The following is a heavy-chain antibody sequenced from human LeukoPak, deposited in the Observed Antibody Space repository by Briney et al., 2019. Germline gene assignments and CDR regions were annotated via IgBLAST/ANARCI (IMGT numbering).Heavy chain of an antibody. Sequence: SETLSLTCAVYGGSFSGYYWSWIRQPPGKGLEWLGEINHSGSTNYNPSLKSRVTISVDTSKNQFSLKLTSVTAADTAVYYCARRGEQVYPNWFDPWGQGTLVTVSS. CDR2: INHSGST. V-gene: IGHV4-34*01. D-gene: IGHD1-26*01. J-gene: IGHJ5*02. CDR1: GGSFSGYY. CDR3: ARRGEQVYPNWFDP.